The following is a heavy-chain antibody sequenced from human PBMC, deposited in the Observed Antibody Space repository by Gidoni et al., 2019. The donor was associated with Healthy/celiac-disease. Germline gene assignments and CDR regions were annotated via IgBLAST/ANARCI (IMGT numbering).Heavy chain of an antibody. CDR2: ISYDGSNK. CDR3: AKDWVVFDY. D-gene: IGHD2-2*01. CDR1: GLAFSRYV. V-gene: IGHV3-30*18. J-gene: IGHJ4*02. Sequence: QAQLVEYGGGVVKPGRDLRHPCAASGLAFSRYVMHWVRQAPGKGLGWVAVISYDGSNKYYADSVKGRFTISRDNTKNTLYLQMNSLRAEDTAVYYCAKDWVVFDYWGQGTLVTVSS.